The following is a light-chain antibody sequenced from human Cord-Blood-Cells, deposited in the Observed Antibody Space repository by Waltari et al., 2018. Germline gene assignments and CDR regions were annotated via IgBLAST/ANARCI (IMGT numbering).Light chain of an antibody. CDR1: SSDVGSHNL. J-gene: IGLJ3*02. CDR3: CSYAGSSTWV. Sequence: QSALTQPASVSGSPGQSITISCTGTSSDVGSHNLVSWYPQHPGKAPKLLIYEGSKRPSGVSNRFSGSKSGNTASLTISGLQAEDEADYYCCSYAGSSTWVFGGGTKLTVL. CDR2: EGS. V-gene: IGLV2-23*01.